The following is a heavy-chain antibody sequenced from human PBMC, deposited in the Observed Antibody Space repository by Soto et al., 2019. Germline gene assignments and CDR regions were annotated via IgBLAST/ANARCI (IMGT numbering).Heavy chain of an antibody. CDR2: INPSGGST. CDR1: GYTFTSYY. CDR3: ARDERIAVAGTDT. J-gene: IGHJ5*02. Sequence: ASVKVSCKASGYTFTSYYMHWVRQAPGQGLEWMGIINPSGGSTSYAQKFQGRFTISRDNSKNTLFLQMNSLRAEDTALYYCARDERIAVAGTDTWGQGILVTVSS. V-gene: IGHV1-46*01. D-gene: IGHD6-19*01.